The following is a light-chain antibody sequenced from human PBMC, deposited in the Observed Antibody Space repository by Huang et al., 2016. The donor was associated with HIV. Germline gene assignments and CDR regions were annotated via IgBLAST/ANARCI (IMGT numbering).Light chain of an antibody. V-gene: IGKV1-39*01. CDR3: QQSYNTPLT. Sequence: DIQMTHSPSSLSASVGDTVTITCRASQSISNYLNWYQQKPGKAPKLLVYAASSLQRGVPSRFSGIGSGTDFTLTISSLQPEDFATYYCQQSYNTPLTFGQGTRLEMK. CDR2: AAS. J-gene: IGKJ5*01. CDR1: QSISNY.